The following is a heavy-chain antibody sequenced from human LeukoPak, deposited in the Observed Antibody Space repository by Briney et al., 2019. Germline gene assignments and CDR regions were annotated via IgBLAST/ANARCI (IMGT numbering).Heavy chain of an antibody. V-gene: IGHV3-23*01. CDR1: GFTFSSYA. D-gene: IGHD3-22*01. Sequence: GGSLRLSCAASGFTFSSYAMSWVRQAPGRGLEWVSAISGAGGGTYYADSVKGRFTISRDNSKNTLYLQMNSLRAEDTAVYYCAKDQHSSAYSPLDYWGQGTLVTVSS. CDR2: ISGAGGGT. J-gene: IGHJ4*02. CDR3: AKDQHSSAYSPLDY.